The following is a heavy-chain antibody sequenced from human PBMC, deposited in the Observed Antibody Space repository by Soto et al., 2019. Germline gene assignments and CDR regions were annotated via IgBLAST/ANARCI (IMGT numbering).Heavy chain of an antibody. V-gene: IGHV4-34*01. CDR3: ARGQRSDHFFDY. D-gene: IGHD3-3*02. Sequence: PSETLSLTCAVYGGSFSGYYWDWIRQPPGKGLEWIGEINPDGATNYTPSLRGRVTISIDTSRNQFALKLSSGTAADTAVYYCARGQRSDHFFDYWGQGALVTVSS. CDR1: GGSFSGYY. CDR2: INPDGAT. J-gene: IGHJ4*02.